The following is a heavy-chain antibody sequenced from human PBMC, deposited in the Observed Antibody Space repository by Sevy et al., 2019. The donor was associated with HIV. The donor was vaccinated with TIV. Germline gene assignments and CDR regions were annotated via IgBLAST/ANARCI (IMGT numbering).Heavy chain of an antibody. CDR3: AKARDEYSKLRGGGGWYFDL. CDR2: ISGSGGST. V-gene: IGHV3-23*01. CDR1: GFTFSSYA. D-gene: IGHD4-4*01. Sequence: GGSLRLSCAASGFTFSSYAMSWVRQAPGKGLEWVSAISGSGGSTYYADSVKGRFTISRDNSKNTLYLQMNSLRAEDTAVYYCAKARDEYSKLRGGGGWYFDLWGRGTLVTVSS. J-gene: IGHJ2*01.